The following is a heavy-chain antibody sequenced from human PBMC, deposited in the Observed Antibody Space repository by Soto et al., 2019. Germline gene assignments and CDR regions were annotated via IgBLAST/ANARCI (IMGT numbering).Heavy chain of an antibody. CDR1: GYTFTSYD. V-gene: IGHV1-8*01. J-gene: IGHJ4*02. Sequence: ASVKVSCKASGYTFTSYDINWVRQATGQGLEWMGWMNPNSGNTGYAQKFQGRVTMTRNTSISTAYMELSSLRSEDTAVYYCARVPRTVVVPAAIGENYWGQGTLVTVS. CDR2: MNPNSGNT. CDR3: ARVPRTVVVPAAIGENY. D-gene: IGHD2-2*01.